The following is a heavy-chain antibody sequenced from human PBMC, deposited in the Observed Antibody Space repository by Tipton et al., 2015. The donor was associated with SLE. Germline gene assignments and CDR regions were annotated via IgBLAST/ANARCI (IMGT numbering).Heavy chain of an antibody. CDR3: ARTLGYYDVSGNGHPYYFDS. Sequence: TLSLTCTVSGGSISSFSWTWIRQPPGKGLEWMGYIYSSGSTNCDPSLKSRVTISVDTSKNQFSLKLSSVSAADTAVYYCARTLGYYDVSGNGHPYYFDSWGQGTLVTVSS. D-gene: IGHD3-22*01. CDR1: GGSISSFS. CDR2: IYSSGST. J-gene: IGHJ4*02. V-gene: IGHV4-59*01.